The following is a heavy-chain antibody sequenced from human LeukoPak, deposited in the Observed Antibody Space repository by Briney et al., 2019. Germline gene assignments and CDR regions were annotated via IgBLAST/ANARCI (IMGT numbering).Heavy chain of an antibody. CDR2: ISSSSSYI. J-gene: IGHJ4*02. CDR3: ARLLRYFDCPDY. D-gene: IGHD3-9*01. Sequence: PGGSLRLSCAASGFTFSSYSMNWVRQAPGKGLEWVSSISSSSSYIYYADSVKGRFTISRDNAKNSLYLQMNSLRAEDTAVYYCARLLRYFDCPDYWGQGTLVTVSS. V-gene: IGHV3-21*01. CDR1: GFTFSSYS.